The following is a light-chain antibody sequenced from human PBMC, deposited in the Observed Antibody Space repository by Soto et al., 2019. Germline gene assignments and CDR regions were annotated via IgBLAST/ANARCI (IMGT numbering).Light chain of an antibody. CDR1: HSVSSNY. CDR2: DVS. J-gene: IGKJ1*01. CDR3: LQYGISPT. V-gene: IGKV3-20*01. Sequence: EIVLTQSPGTLSLSPEERATLSCRSSHSVSSNYLAWYQQKPGQAPRLLIYDVSSRATGIPDRFSGSGSGTDFTLTISRLEPVDFAVYYCLQYGISPTFGQGTKVEIK.